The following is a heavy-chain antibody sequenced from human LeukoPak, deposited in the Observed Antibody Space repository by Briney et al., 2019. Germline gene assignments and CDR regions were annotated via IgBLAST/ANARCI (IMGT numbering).Heavy chain of an antibody. Sequence: GGSLRHSCSASGFTFSNYAVHWVRQAPGKGLEYVSAISSNGGSTYYADSVKGRFTISRDNSKNTLYLQMSSLRAEDTAVYYCVKALGYCSGGSCLAFGIWGQGTMVTVS. V-gene: IGHV3-64D*06. D-gene: IGHD2-15*01. J-gene: IGHJ3*02. CDR2: ISSNGGST. CDR3: VKALGYCSGGSCLAFGI. CDR1: GFTFSNYA.